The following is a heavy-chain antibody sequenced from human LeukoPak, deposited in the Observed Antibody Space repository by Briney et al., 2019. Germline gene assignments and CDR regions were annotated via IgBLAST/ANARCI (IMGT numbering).Heavy chain of an antibody. CDR3: AREFEATGFWALDY. CDR2: MNNDGRVI. D-gene: IGHD3-16*01. V-gene: IGHV3-74*01. J-gene: IGHJ4*02. Sequence: QPGGSLKLSCTVSGLNFNNYWMHWVRQAPGKGLVWVSRMNNDGRVISYADSVNGRFTISRDNAKNTLYLQMNSLRAEDTAVYYCAREFEATGFWALDYWGQGTLVTASS. CDR1: GLNFNNYW.